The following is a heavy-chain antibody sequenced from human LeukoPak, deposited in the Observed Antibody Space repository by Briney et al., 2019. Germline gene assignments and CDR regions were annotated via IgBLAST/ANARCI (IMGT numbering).Heavy chain of an antibody. D-gene: IGHD3-22*01. J-gene: IGHJ6*03. Sequence: GGSLRLSCAASGFTFSSYWMSWVRQAPGKGLEWVANIKQDGSEKYYVDSVKGRFTISRDNAKNSLYLQTNSLRAEDTAVYYCARRVLYYDSSGYGTYYYYMDVWGKGTTVTVSS. V-gene: IGHV3-7*01. CDR1: GFTFSSYW. CDR3: ARRVLYYDSSGYGTYYYYMDV. CDR2: IKQDGSEK.